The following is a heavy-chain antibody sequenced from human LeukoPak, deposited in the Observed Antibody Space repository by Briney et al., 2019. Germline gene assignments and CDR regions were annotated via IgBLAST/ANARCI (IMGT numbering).Heavy chain of an antibody. D-gene: IGHD3-9*01. CDR2: IYYSGST. Sequence: SETLSLTCTVSGGSISSSSYYWGWIRQPPGKGLEWIGSIYYSGSTNYNPSLKSRVTISVDTSKNQFSLKLSSVTAADTAVYYCARVDDILTGYYYFDYWGQGTLVTVSS. CDR3: ARVDDILTGYYYFDY. J-gene: IGHJ4*02. V-gene: IGHV4-39*07. CDR1: GGSISSSSYY.